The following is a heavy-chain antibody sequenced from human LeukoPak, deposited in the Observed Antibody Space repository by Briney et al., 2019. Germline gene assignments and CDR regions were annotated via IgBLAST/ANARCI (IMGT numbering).Heavy chain of an antibody. V-gene: IGHV1-18*01. D-gene: IGHD2-15*01. CDR3: ARGEGSSPELGYYYYYMDV. Sequence: ASVKVSCKASGYTFTSYGISWVRQAPGQGLEWMGWISAYNGNTNYAQKLQGRVTITTDTSTSTAYMELRSLRSDDTAVYYCARGEGSSPELGYYYYYMDVWGKGTTVTVSS. J-gene: IGHJ6*03. CDR1: GYTFTSYG. CDR2: ISAYNGNT.